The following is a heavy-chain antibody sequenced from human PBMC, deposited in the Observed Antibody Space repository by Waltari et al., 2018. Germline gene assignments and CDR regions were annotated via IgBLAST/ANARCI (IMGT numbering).Heavy chain of an antibody. V-gene: IGHV1-2*06. D-gene: IGHD3-3*01. CDR3: ARAHYDFWSGQYHNWFDP. Sequence: QVQLVQSGAEVKKPGASVKVSCKASGYTFTGYYMHWVRQAPGQGLEWMGRINPNSGGTNYAQKFQGRVTMTRDTSISTAYMELSRLRSDDTAVYYCARAHYDFWSGQYHNWFDPWGQGTLVTVSS. CDR1: GYTFTGYY. J-gene: IGHJ5*02. CDR2: INPNSGGT.